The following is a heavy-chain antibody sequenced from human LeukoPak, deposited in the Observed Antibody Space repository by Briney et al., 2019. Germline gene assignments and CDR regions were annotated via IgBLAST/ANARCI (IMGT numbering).Heavy chain of an antibody. CDR1: GFTFTDYW. J-gene: IGHJ4*02. CDR2: IKRDGSEK. V-gene: IGHV3-7*03. CDR3: AKESAAIGVPYHDY. D-gene: IGHD3-3*01. Sequence: TGGSLRLSCAASGFTFTDYWMSWVRQAPGKGLEWVANIKRDGSEKYYVDSVKGRFTISRDNAKNSLYLQMNSLRTEDTAVYYCAKESAAIGVPYHDYWGQGTLVTVSS.